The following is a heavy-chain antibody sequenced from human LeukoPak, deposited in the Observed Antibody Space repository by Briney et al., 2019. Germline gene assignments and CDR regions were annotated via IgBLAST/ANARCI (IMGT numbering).Heavy chain of an antibody. V-gene: IGHV5-51*01. Sequence: KFGESLKISSKGSGCSFTGYWIGWVRPLPGKGLEGMGGIYPGGSDTRYSASFQGQVTISADKSISTAYLQWGSLKASDTAMYYCARLGYYGSGSVDYWGQGTLVTVSS. CDR1: GCSFTGYW. D-gene: IGHD3-10*01. J-gene: IGHJ4*02. CDR2: IYPGGSDT. CDR3: ARLGYYGSGSVDY.